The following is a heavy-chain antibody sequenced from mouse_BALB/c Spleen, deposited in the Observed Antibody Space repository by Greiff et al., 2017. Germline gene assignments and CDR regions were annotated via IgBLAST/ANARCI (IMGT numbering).Heavy chain of an antibody. CDR1: GFAFSSYD. Sequence: EVQRVESGGGLVKPGGSLKLSCAASGFAFSSYDMSWVRQTPDKRLEWVAYISSGGGSTYYPDTVKGRFTISRDNAKNTLYLQMSSLKSDDTAMYYCANRDEAMDYWGQGTSVTVSA. CDR2: ISSGGGST. J-gene: IGHJ4*01. CDR3: ANRDEAMDY. V-gene: IGHV5-12-1*01.